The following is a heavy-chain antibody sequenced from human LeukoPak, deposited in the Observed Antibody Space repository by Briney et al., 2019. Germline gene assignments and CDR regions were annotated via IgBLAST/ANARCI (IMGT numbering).Heavy chain of an antibody. CDR1: GFTFSSYA. J-gene: IGHJ4*02. V-gene: IGHV3-23*01. CDR3: ARGLTSSAAYFSCFDY. CDR2: ISGSGGST. Sequence: GGSLRLSCAASGFTFSSYAMSWVRQAPGKGLEWVSAISGSGGSTYYADSVKGRFTISRDNTKNTLYLQMNSLRAEDTAVYYCARGLTSSAAYFSCFDYWGQGTLVSVSS. D-gene: IGHD2/OR15-2a*01.